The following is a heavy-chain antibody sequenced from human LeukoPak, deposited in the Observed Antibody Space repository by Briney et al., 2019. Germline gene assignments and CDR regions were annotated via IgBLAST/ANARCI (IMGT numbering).Heavy chain of an antibody. V-gene: IGHV3-30*02. CDR1: GFTFSNYG. J-gene: IGHJ5*02. CDR3: AKSVGGYCSGGACSGDRFDP. Sequence: GGSLRLSCAASGFTFSNYGMHWVRQAPGKGLEWVAFIQHDGSSGYYADSVKGRFTISRDNSKNTLYLQMNSLRAEDTAVFYCAKSVGGYCSGGACSGDRFDPWGQGTLVTVSS. CDR2: IQHDGSSG. D-gene: IGHD2-15*01.